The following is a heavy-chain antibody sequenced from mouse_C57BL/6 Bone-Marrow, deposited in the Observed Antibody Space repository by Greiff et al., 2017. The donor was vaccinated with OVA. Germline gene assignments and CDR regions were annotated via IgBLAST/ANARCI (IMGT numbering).Heavy chain of an antibody. J-gene: IGHJ4*01. V-gene: IGHV1-19*01. CDR3: APYGSLYAMDY. CDR1: GYTFTDYY. D-gene: IGHD1-1*01. Sequence: VQLQQSGPVLVKPGASVKMSCKASGYTFTDYYMNWVKQSHGKSLEWIGVINPSNGGTSYNQKFKGKATLTVDQSSSPAYMELNSLTSEDSAVYYCAPYGSLYAMDYWGQGTSVTVSS. CDR2: INPSNGGT.